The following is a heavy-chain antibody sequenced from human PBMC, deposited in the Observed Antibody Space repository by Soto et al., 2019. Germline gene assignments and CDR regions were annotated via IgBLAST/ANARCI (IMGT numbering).Heavy chain of an antibody. V-gene: IGHV3-48*02. D-gene: IGHD2-2*01. CDR2: ITRSSSPI. CDR3: TRDPHALDV. CDR1: GFSFSSYS. J-gene: IGHJ6*02. Sequence: QPGGSLRLSCAASGFSFSSYSMNWVRQAPGKGLEWVSYITRSSSPIYYADSVKGRFTISRDNAKNSLYLQMNSLRDEDTAVYYCTRDPHALDVWGQGTTVTVSS.